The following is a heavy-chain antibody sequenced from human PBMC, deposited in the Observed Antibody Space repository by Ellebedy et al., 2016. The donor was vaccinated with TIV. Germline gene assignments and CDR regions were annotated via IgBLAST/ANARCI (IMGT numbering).Heavy chain of an antibody. CDR3: ARSKAISWFEP. CDR2: INAGNGYT. Sequence: AASVKVSCKASGYTFSNYAIYWVRQAPGQRLDWMGRINAGNGYTKYSQKFEGRVTFTRDTSASTAYMELSSLRSEDTAVYYCARSKAISWFEPWGQGTLVTVSS. D-gene: IGHD2-2*02. J-gene: IGHJ5*02. CDR1: GYTFSNYA. V-gene: IGHV1-3*01.